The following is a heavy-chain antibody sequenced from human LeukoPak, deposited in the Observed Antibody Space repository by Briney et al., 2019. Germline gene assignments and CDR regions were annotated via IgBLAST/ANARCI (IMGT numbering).Heavy chain of an antibody. CDR2: INHSGST. J-gene: IGHJ4*02. CDR1: GRSCSGYY. Sequence: SETLSLTGAVYGRSCSGYYWSWIRQPPGKGLEWIGEINHSGSTNCNPSLKSRVTISVDTSKNQFSLKLSSVTAADTAVYYCARAGKALWSSGHFDYWGQGTLVTVSS. CDR3: ARAGKALWSSGHFDY. D-gene: IGHD6-25*01. V-gene: IGHV4-34*01.